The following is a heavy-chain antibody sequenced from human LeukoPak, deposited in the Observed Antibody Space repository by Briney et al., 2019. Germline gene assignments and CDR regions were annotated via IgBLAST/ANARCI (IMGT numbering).Heavy chain of an antibody. J-gene: IGHJ4*02. CDR1: GSTFSSHT. CDR3: AKGSRHSVGTIIDY. Sequence: PGGSLRLSCAASGSTFSSHTMNWVRQAPGKGLEWISYISNTGSVIYYADSVKGRFTISRDNAKNSLYLQMNSLRAEDTAVYYCAKGSRHSVGTIIDYWGQGTLVTVSS. CDR2: ISNTGSVI. D-gene: IGHD2-15*01. V-gene: IGHV3-48*04.